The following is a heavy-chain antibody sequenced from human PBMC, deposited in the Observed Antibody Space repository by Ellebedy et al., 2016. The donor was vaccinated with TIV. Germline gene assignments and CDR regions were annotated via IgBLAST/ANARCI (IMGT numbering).Heavy chain of an antibody. Sequence: PGGSLRLSCAASGFTFNSYVMSWVRQAPGKGLEWVSAISGSAGSTYYADSVKGRFTISRANSKHTLFLQMNSLRAEDTAVYYCPKDGRGTNPGHFDYWGQGTLVTVSS. V-gene: IGHV3-23*01. CDR2: ISGSAGST. CDR3: PKDGRGTNPGHFDY. J-gene: IGHJ4*02. D-gene: IGHD2-8*01. CDR1: GFTFNSYV.